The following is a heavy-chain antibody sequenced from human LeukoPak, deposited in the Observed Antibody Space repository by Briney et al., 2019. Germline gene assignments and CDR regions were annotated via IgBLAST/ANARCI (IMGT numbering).Heavy chain of an antibody. CDR3: ARGSMFRSYYYGMDV. Sequence: SVKVSCKASGGTFSSYGISWVRQAPGQGLEWMGGIIPIFGTANYAQKFQGRVTITADESTSTAYMELSSLRSEDTAVYYCARGSMFRSYYYGMDVWGQGTTVTVSS. CDR1: GGTFSSYG. V-gene: IGHV1-69*13. CDR2: IIPIFGTA. D-gene: IGHD3-10*02. J-gene: IGHJ6*02.